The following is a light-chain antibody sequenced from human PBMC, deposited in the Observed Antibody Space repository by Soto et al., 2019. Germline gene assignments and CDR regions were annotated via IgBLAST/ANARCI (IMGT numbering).Light chain of an antibody. CDR2: GNN. V-gene: IGLV1-47*02. J-gene: IGLJ2*01. CDR3: ATWDDSLSGVV. Sequence: QSVLTQPPSASGTHGQRVTISCFGSSSNIGNNYVYWYQHLPGTAPKLIIYGNNMRPSGVPDRLSGSKSGTSASLAISGLRSEDEADYYCATWDDSLSGVVFGGGTQLTVL. CDR1: SSNIGNNY.